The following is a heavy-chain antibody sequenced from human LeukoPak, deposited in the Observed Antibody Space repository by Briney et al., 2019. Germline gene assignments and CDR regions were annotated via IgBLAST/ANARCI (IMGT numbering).Heavy chain of an antibody. J-gene: IGHJ4*02. D-gene: IGHD3-22*01. Sequence: GRSLRLSCAASGFTFSSYGMHWVRQAPGKGLEWVAVISYDGSNKYYADSVKGRFTISRDNSKNTLYLQMNSLRAEDTAVYYCAKDRYDSSGFDYWGQGALVTVSS. CDR1: GFTFSSYG. V-gene: IGHV3-30*18. CDR2: ISYDGSNK. CDR3: AKDRYDSSGFDY.